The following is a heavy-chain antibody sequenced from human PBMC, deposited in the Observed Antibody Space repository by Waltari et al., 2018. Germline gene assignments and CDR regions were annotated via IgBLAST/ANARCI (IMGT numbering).Heavy chain of an antibody. CDR1: GGSFSGYY. V-gene: IGHV4-34*01. CDR2: INHSGST. J-gene: IGHJ4*02. CDR3: ARGGYSGSCFDY. D-gene: IGHD1-26*01. Sequence: LLKPSETLSLTCAVDGGSFSGYYWSWIRQPPGKGLEWIGEINHSGSTNNNPALKRRVTIAVDTSKNQVSLTLSSVTAADTAVNYCARGGYSGSCFDYWGQGTLVTVSS.